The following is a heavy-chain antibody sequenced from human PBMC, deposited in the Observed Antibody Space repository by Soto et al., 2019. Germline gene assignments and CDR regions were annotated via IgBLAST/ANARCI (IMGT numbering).Heavy chain of an antibody. CDR3: ARADDYTFSSVKFDY. J-gene: IGHJ4*02. CDR1: GFSVSTNY. V-gene: IGHV3-53*01. D-gene: IGHD5-12*01. CDR2: IYAGGDT. Sequence: GGSLRLSCVVSGFSVSTNYMTWVRQAPGKGLEWVSVIYAGGDTRYADFVRGRFTMSKDNSKNTVFLQMNSLKADDTAVYYCARADDYTFSSVKFDYWGQGTLVTVSS.